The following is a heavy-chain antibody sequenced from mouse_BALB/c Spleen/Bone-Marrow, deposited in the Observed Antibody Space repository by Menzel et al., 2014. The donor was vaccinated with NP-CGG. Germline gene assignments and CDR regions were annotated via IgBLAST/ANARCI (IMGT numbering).Heavy chain of an antibody. J-gene: IGHJ2*01. CDR2: IDPANGNT. Sequence: EVMLVESGAELVKPGASVKLSCTASGFNIKDTYMHWVKPRPEQGLEWIGRIDPANGNTKYDPKFQGKATITADTSSNTAYLQLSSLTSEDTAVYYCARWDYRYDYWGQGTTLTVSS. CDR3: ARWDYRYDY. V-gene: IGHV14-3*02. D-gene: IGHD2-14*01. CDR1: GFNIKDTY.